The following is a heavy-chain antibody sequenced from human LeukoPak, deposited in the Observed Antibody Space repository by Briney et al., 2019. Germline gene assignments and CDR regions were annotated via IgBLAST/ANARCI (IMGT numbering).Heavy chain of an antibody. D-gene: IGHD6-13*01. CDR2: ISGASGGST. J-gene: IGHJ4*02. CDR1: GFTFSSYA. CDR3: ARGGSSSWYPNFDY. Sequence: GGSLRLSCAASGFTFSSYAMTWVRQAPGKGLEWVSIISGASGGSTYYADSVKGRFTISRDNSKNALYLQMNSLRTEDTALYYCARGGSSSWYPNFDYWGQGTLVTVSS. V-gene: IGHV3-23*01.